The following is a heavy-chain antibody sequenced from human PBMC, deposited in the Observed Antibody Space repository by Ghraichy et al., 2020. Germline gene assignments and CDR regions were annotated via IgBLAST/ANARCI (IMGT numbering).Heavy chain of an antibody. CDR2: IYHSGST. Sequence: SETLSLTCAVSGGSISSSNWWSWVRQPPGKGLEWIGEIYHSGSTNYNPSLKSRVTISVDKSKNQFSLKLSSVTAADTAVYYCARELRRETLSVYYFDYWGQGTLVTVSS. CDR3: ARELRRETLSVYYFDY. V-gene: IGHV4-4*02. J-gene: IGHJ4*02. CDR1: GGSISSSNW. D-gene: IGHD3-10*01.